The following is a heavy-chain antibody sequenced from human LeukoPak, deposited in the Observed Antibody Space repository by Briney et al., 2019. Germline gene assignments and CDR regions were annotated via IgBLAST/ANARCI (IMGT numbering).Heavy chain of an antibody. V-gene: IGHV6-1*01. Sequence: SQTLSLTCAISGDSVSSNSAAWNWIRQSPSRGLEWLGGTYYRSNWYNDYAASVKSRIAINSDTSKNQFSLRLNSVTPEDTAVYYCARETERYNNRWPRAFDIWGQGTMVTVSS. CDR1: GDSVSSNSAA. D-gene: IGHD6-13*01. CDR3: ARETERYNNRWPRAFDI. J-gene: IGHJ3*02. CDR2: TYYRSNWYN.